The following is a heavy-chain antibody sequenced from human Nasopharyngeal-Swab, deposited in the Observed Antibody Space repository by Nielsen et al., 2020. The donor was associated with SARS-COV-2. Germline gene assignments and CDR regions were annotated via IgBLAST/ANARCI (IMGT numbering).Heavy chain of an antibody. CDR1: EFAFSSYW. CDR3: ARVDVHDAFDI. D-gene: IGHD3-16*01. Sequence: GKSLKISCAASEFAFSSYWMHWVRQAPEKGLVWVSRINSDGTRTNYADSVKGRFTISRDNAKNTLYLQMNSLRAEDTAVYYCARVDVHDAFDIWGQGTMVTVSS. V-gene: IGHV3-74*01. J-gene: IGHJ3*02. CDR2: INSDGTRT.